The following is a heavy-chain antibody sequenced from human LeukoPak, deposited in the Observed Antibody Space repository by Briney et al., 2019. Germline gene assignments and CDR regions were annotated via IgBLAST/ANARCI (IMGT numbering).Heavy chain of an antibody. Sequence: PGGSLRLSCAASGFTFSSYAMHWVRQAPGKGLEWVAVISYDGSNKYYADSVKGRFTISRDNSKNTLYLQMNSLRAEDTAVYYCARDNYYDSSGYFTGGDAFDIWGQGTMVTVSS. V-gene: IGHV3-30-3*01. CDR3: ARDNYYDSSGYFTGGDAFDI. D-gene: IGHD3-22*01. CDR1: GFTFSSYA. CDR2: ISYDGSNK. J-gene: IGHJ3*02.